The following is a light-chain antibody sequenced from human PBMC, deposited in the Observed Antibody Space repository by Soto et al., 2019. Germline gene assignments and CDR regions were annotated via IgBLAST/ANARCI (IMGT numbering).Light chain of an antibody. CDR3: NSCTSANTYV. CDR1: SSDIGYSNF. CDR2: DLI. V-gene: IGLV2-14*03. Sequence: HSVLTQPASVSGSPGQSITISCTGTSSDIGYSNFVSWYQQHPGKAPKLLIYDLINRPSGVPNRFSGSKSGNTASLTISGLQAEDEADYYCNSCTSANTYVFGTGTKVTVL. J-gene: IGLJ1*01.